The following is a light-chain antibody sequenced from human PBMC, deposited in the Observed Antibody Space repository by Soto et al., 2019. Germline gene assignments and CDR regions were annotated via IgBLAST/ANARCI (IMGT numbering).Light chain of an antibody. CDR2: GDS. CDR1: NIGSKS. V-gene: IGLV3-21*02. CDR3: QVWHIISDHVV. J-gene: IGLJ2*01. Sequence: SYELTQPPSVSVAPGLTARITCEGNNIGSKSVHWYQQKPGQAPVLVVYGDSDRPSGTPERFSGSDSGNTATLTIGGVEAGDEADYYCQVWHIISDHVVFGGGTNVTVL.